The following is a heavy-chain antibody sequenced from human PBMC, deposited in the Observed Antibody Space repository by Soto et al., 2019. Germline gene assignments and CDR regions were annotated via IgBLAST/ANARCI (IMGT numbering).Heavy chain of an antibody. D-gene: IGHD3-22*01. CDR2: INHSGST. CDR3: ARGPFRFYYDSSGYYHYFDY. CDR1: GGSFSGYY. Sequence: QVQLQQWGAGLLKPSETLSLTYAVYGGSFSGYYWSWIRQPPGKGLEWIGEINHSGSTNYNPSLKSRVTISVDTSKNQFSLKLSSVTAADTAVYYCARGPFRFYYDSSGYYHYFDYWGQGTLVTVSS. J-gene: IGHJ4*02. V-gene: IGHV4-34*01.